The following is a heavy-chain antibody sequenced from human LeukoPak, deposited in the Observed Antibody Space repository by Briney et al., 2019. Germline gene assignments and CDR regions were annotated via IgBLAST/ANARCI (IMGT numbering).Heavy chain of an antibody. Sequence: SETLSLTCTVSGGSISSYYWSWIRQPPGKGPEWIGYIYYSGSTNYNPSLKSRVTISVDTSKNQFSLRLSSVTAADTAVYYCASQPRYCSGGSCSDAFDIWGQGTMVTVSS. CDR2: IYYSGST. V-gene: IGHV4-59*01. CDR1: GGSISSYY. CDR3: ASQPRYCSGGSCSDAFDI. J-gene: IGHJ3*02. D-gene: IGHD2-15*01.